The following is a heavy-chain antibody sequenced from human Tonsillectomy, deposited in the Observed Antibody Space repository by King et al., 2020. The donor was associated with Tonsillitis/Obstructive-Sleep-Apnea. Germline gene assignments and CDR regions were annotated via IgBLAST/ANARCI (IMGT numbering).Heavy chain of an antibody. Sequence: QLVQSGAEVKKPGASVKVSCKASGYTFTSYAMHWVRQAPGQRLEWMGWINAGNGNTKYSQKFQGRVTITRDTSASTAYMELCSLGSEDTAVYYCAGGEWVGYYYYYMDVWGKGTTVTVSS. D-gene: IGHD1-26*01. CDR3: AGGEWVGYYYYYMDV. V-gene: IGHV1-3*01. J-gene: IGHJ6*03. CDR2: INAGNGNT. CDR1: GYTFTSYA.